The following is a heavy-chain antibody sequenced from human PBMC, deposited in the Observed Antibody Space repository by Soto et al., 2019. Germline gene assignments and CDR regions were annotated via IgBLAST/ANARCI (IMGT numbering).Heavy chain of an antibody. D-gene: IGHD2-8*01. Sequence: SSETLSLTCTVSGGSISSGGYYWSWIRQHPGKGLEWIGYIYYSGSTYYNPSLKSRVTISVDTSKNQFSLKLSSVTAADTAVYYCARGAWGVSYYYYYYMDVWGKGTTVTVSS. V-gene: IGHV4-31*03. CDR2: IYYSGST. CDR3: ARGAWGVSYYYYYYMDV. CDR1: GGSISSGGYY. J-gene: IGHJ6*03.